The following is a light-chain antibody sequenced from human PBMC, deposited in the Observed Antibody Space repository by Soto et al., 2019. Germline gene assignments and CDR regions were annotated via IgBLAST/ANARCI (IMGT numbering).Light chain of an antibody. V-gene: IGKV1-27*01. CDR3: QKYNTVPAT. Sequence: DIQMTQSPPSLSASVGDRVTITCRASQGIGNSLAWYQQKSGKVPKLLIYSASTLQSGVPSRFSGSGSGTDFTITISSLQPEDVAAYYCQKYNTVPATFGQGTRLEIK. CDR2: SAS. J-gene: IGKJ5*01. CDR1: QGIGNS.